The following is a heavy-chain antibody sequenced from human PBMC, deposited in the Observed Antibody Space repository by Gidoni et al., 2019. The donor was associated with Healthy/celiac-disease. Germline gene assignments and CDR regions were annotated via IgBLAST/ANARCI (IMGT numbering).Heavy chain of an antibody. CDR1: GGSFSGYY. V-gene: IGHV4-34*01. J-gene: IGHJ1*01. CDR2: INHSGST. Sequence: QVQLQQWGAGLLKPSETLSLTCAVYGGSFSGYYCSWIRQPPGKGLELIGEINHSGSTNYNPSLKSRVTISVDTSKNQFSLKLSSVTAADTAVYYCARGFRRYFQHWGQGTLVTVSS. CDR3: ARGFRRYFQH.